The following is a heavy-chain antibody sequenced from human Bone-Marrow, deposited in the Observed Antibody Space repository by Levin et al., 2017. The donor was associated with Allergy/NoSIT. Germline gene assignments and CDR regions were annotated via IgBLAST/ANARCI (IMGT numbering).Heavy chain of an antibody. Sequence: GGSLRLSCAASGYTFSSYGMHWVRQAPGKGLEWVAVLSYDGSNRYYADSVKGRFTISRDNSKNTLYLQMNSLRAEDTAVYYCAKDPTYYGSGCQYYGRMLGAREWGYWGQGTLVTVSS. J-gene: IGHJ4*02. CDR2: LSYDGSNR. CDR3: AKDPTYYGSGCQYYGRMLGAREWGY. V-gene: IGHV3-30*18. CDR1: GYTFSSYG. D-gene: IGHD3-10*01.